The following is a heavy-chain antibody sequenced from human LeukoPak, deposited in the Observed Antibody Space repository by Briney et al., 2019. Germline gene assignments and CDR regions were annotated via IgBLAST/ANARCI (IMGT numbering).Heavy chain of an antibody. CDR2: IWYDASNK. CDR1: GFTFSSLC. J-gene: IGHJ5*02. CDR3: VRGVSVSRINYLDP. D-gene: IGHD1-7*01. V-gene: IGHV3-33*01. Sequence: GGSLQLSCAASGFTFSSLCMHWVRQAPGKGLEWVAVIWYDASNKYYVDSVKGRFTISRDNSKNTLYLQMNSLRDDDTAVYYCVRGVSVSRINYLDPWGRGTLVIVSS.